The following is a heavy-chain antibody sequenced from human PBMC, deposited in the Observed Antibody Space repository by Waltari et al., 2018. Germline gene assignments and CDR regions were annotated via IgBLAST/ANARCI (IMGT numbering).Heavy chain of an antibody. J-gene: IGHJ2*01. CDR2: MNPNSGNT. CDR1: GSPFPSYD. CDR3: ARGTRRLWFGELLGDWYFDL. Sequence: QVQLVQSGAEVKKPGASVKVSCKSSGSPFPSYDINWVRPPPRQGLEWMGWMNPNSGNTGYAQKFQGRVTMTRNTSISTAYMELSSLRSEDTAVYYCARGTRRLWFGELLGDWYFDLWGRGTLVTVSS. D-gene: IGHD3-10*01. V-gene: IGHV1-8*01.